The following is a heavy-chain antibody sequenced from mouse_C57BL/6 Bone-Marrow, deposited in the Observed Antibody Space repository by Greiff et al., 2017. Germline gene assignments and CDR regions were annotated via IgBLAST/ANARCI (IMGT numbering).Heavy chain of an antibody. CDR2: INPNYGTT. Sequence: VQLKESGPELVKPGASVKISCKASGYSFTDYNMNWVKQSNGKSLEWIGVINPNYGTTSYNQKFKGKATLTVDQSSSTAYMQLNSLTSEDSAVYYCAREGHYYGSSPHWYFDVWGTGTTVTVSS. J-gene: IGHJ1*03. CDR1: GYSFTDYN. CDR3: AREGHYYGSSPHWYFDV. D-gene: IGHD1-1*01. V-gene: IGHV1-39*01.